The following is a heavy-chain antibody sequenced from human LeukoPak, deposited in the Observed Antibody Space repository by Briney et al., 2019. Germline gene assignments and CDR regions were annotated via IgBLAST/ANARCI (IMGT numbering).Heavy chain of an antibody. J-gene: IGHJ3*02. Sequence: PSETLSLTCTVSGGSISSGGYYWSWIRQPPGKGLEWIGYIYHSGSTYYNPSLKSRVTISVDRSKNQFSLKLSSVTAADTAVYYCARETGDGYMSAFDIWGQGTMVTVSS. CDR3: ARETGDGYMSAFDI. CDR1: GGSISSGGYY. CDR2: IYHSGST. D-gene: IGHD5-24*01. V-gene: IGHV4-30-2*01.